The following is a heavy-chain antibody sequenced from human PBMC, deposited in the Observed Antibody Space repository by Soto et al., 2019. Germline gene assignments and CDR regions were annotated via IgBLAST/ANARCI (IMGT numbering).Heavy chain of an antibody. D-gene: IGHD1-26*01. CDR2: IYYSGST. CDR1: GGSISSSSYY. V-gene: IGHV4-39*01. J-gene: IGHJ6*02. CDR3: ARHLSLVGATWIYYGMDV. Sequence: PSETLSLTCTVSGGSISSSSYYWGWIRQPRGKGLEWIGSIYYSGSTYYNPSLKSRVTISVDTSKNQFSLKLSSATAADTAVYYCARHLSLVGATWIYYGMDVWGQGTTVTVSS.